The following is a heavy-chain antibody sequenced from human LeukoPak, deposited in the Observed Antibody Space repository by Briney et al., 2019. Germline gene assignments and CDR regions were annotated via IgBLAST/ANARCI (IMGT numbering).Heavy chain of an antibody. V-gene: IGHV1-2*02. J-gene: IGHJ4*02. D-gene: IGHD5/OR15-5a*01. CDR1: GYTFTGYY. Sequence: ASVKVSCKASGYTFTGYYIHWVRQAPGQGLEWMGWINPNSGDTNYAQKFQGRVPMTRDTSISTAYMELSRLKSDDTAVYYCARGGSTTPTYYFDYWGQGTLVTVSS. CDR3: ARGGSTTPTYYFDY. CDR2: INPNSGDT.